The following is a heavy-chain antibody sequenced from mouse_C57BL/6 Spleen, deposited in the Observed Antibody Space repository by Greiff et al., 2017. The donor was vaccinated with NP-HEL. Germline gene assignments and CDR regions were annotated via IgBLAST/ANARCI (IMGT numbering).Heavy chain of an antibody. CDR1: GYAFSSSW. CDR3: ARFYDYDGGFDY. D-gene: IGHD2-4*01. J-gene: IGHJ2*01. CDR2: IYPGDGDT. V-gene: IGHV1-82*01. Sequence: VKLVESGPELVKPGASVKISCKASGYAFSSSWMNWVKQRPGKGLEWIGRIYPGDGDTNYNGKFKGKATLTADKSSSTAYMQLSSLTSEDSAVYFCARFYDYDGGFDYWGQGTTLTVSS.